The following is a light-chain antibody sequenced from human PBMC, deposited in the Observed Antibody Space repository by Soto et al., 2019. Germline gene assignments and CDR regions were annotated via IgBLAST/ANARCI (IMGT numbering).Light chain of an antibody. CDR3: QQYNTYPLT. V-gene: IGKV1-5*03. J-gene: IGKJ4*01. CDR2: KAS. Sequence: DIQMTQSPSTLSASVGDRVTITCRASQSIRTWLAWYQQKPGKAPKLLIYKASNLEDGVPSRFSGSGSGTEFTITISSLQTDDFATYYCQQYNTYPLTFGVGTTVEIK. CDR1: QSIRTW.